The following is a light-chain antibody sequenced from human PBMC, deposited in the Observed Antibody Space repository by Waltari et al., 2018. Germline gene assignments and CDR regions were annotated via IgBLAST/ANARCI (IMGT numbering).Light chain of an antibody. Sequence: SYVLTQPPSVSVAPGETARITCGGYNIGTKSVHWYRQKPGQAPVLVISYDSDRPSGIPERVPGSNSGDTATLTISRVEAGDEADYYCQVWDANNEPGLFGTGTEVTV. CDR2: YDS. J-gene: IGLJ1*01. V-gene: IGLV3-21*01. CDR3: QVWDANNEPGL. CDR1: NIGTKS.